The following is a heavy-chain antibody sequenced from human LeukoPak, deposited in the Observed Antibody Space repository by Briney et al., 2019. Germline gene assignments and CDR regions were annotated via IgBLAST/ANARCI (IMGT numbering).Heavy chain of an antibody. D-gene: IGHD3-10*01. V-gene: IGHV2-5*02. Sequence: KGSGPTLVKPTQTLTLTCTFSGFSRRARGVGVGWIRQPPGKALEWLSLIYWDDDKRYSPSLKSRLTITKDTSKNQVVLTMTNMDPVDTATYYCASRGVRGPYFDYWGQGTLVTVSS. CDR3: ASRGVRGPYFDY. CDR1: GFSRRARGVG. CDR2: IYWDDDK. J-gene: IGHJ4*02.